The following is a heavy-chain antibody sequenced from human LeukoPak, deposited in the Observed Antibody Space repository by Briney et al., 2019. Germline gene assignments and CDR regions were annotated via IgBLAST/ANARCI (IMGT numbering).Heavy chain of an antibody. J-gene: IGHJ4*02. D-gene: IGHD4-17*01. CDR3: TKGETAVTSYLHF. CDR1: GFTFSTYS. V-gene: IGHV3-48*02. CDR2: ISTSSSTV. Sequence: GGSLRLSCAAFGFTFSTYSMNWVRQAPAKGLDWVSFISTSSSTVYYADSVRGRFTISRDNAKNSLYLQMNSLRDEDTAVYYCTKGETAVTSYLHFWGQGTLVTVSS.